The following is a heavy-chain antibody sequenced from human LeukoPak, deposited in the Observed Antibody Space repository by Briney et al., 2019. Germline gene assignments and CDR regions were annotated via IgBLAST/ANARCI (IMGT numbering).Heavy chain of an antibody. V-gene: IGHV4-59*12. Sequence: PSETLSLTCTVSGGSISSYYWSWIRQPPGKGLEWIGYIYYSGSTNYNPSLKSRVTISVDTSKNQFSLKLSSVTAADTAVYYCARGSGSYYITSAYYFDYWGQGTLVTVSS. CDR2: IYYSGST. D-gene: IGHD3-10*01. J-gene: IGHJ4*02. CDR3: ARGSGSYYITSAYYFDY. CDR1: GGSISSYY.